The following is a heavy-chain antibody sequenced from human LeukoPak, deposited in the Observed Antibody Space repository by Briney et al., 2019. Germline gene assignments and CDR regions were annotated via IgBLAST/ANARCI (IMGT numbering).Heavy chain of an antibody. Sequence: PSETLSLTCTVSGGSISTYYWSWIRQPPGKGLEWIGYIHYSGSTNYNPSLNSRVIISVDTSKNQFSLRLSSVTAADTAVYYCARMGGYSGYATHWGQGNLVTVSS. CDR3: ARMGGYSGYATH. J-gene: IGHJ4*02. V-gene: IGHV4-59*08. CDR1: GGSISTYY. CDR2: IHYSGST. D-gene: IGHD5-12*01.